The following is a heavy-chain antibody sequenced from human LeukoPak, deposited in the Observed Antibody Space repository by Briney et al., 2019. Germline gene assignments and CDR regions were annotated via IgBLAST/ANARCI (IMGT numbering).Heavy chain of an antibody. CDR3: TSDTFGKYDS. CDR2: CNPDGSDT. Sequence: GGSLRLSCAASGFTFSHYWMHWVRQGLGKGLEWVARCNPDGSDTTYADSVKGRFTISRDNAKNILYLQMNSLRVEDTALYYCTSDTFGKYDSWGQGTLATVSS. CDR1: GFTFSHYW. V-gene: IGHV3-74*01. D-gene: IGHD3-10*01. J-gene: IGHJ4*02.